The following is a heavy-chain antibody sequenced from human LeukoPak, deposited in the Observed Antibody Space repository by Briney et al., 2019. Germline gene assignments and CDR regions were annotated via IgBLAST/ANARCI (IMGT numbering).Heavy chain of an antibody. CDR1: GGTFTSYY. CDR3: ARAITCSGGSCYPGIGWFDP. CDR2: INPSGGST. D-gene: IGHD2-15*01. Sequence: ASVKVSCKASGGTFTSYYMHWVRQAPGQGLEWMGIINPSGGSTSYAQKFQGRVTMTRDTSTSTVYMELSSLRSEDTAVYYCARAITCSGGSCYPGIGWFDPWGQGTLVTVSS. V-gene: IGHV1-46*01. J-gene: IGHJ5*02.